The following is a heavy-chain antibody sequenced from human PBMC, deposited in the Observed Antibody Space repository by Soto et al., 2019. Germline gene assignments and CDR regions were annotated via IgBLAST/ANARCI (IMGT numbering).Heavy chain of an antibody. CDR2: ISAGNDNT. CDR3: ARDSGDIERVAAATVATYGMDV. CDR1: GYSFTTYG. D-gene: IGHD2-2*01. J-gene: IGHJ6*02. Sequence: GASVKVSCKASGYSFTTYGMHWVRQAPGQRLEWMGWISAGNDNTKYRQKLQGRVTITKDTSASTVYMELSSLRSEDTGVYYCARDSGDIERVAAATVATYGMDVWGQGTTVTVSS. V-gene: IGHV1-3*01.